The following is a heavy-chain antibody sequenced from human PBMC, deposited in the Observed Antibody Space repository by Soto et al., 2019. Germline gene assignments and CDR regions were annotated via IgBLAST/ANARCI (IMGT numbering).Heavy chain of an antibody. Sequence: APVKVSSKASGDGFTSCGSSWARQAPGQGLEWMGWISAYNGNTNYAQKLQGRVTMTTDTSTSTAYMELRSLRSDDTAVYYCARDLGGQIVDYWGQGTLVTVSS. CDR1: GDGFTSCG. CDR3: ARDLGGQIVDY. V-gene: IGHV1-18*01. J-gene: IGHJ4*02. CDR2: ISAYNGNT. D-gene: IGHD6-25*01.